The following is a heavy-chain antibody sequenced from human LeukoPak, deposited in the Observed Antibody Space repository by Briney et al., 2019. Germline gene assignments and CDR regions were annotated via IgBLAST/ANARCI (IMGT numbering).Heavy chain of an antibody. CDR1: GFTFGSYW. D-gene: IGHD1-26*01. Sequence: GGSLRLSCAASGFTFGSYWMHWVRQAPGKGLVWVSRINSDGSSTSYADSVKGRFTISRDNAKNTLYLQMNSLRAEDTAVYYCARVSGREPTDAFDIWGQGTMVTVSS. J-gene: IGHJ3*02. V-gene: IGHV3-74*01. CDR3: ARVSGREPTDAFDI. CDR2: INSDGSST.